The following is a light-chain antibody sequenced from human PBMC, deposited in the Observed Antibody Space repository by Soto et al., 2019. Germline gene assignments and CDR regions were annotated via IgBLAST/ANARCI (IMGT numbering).Light chain of an antibody. J-gene: IGKJ2*01. Sequence: EIVLTQSPGTLSLSPGERATLSCRASQSVSNYLAWYQQKPGQAPRLLIYDASYSTAGIPDRFSGSGSGTDFTLTINKLDLEDFSVFYCQQYDTSPNTFGQGTKLDIK. CDR1: QSVSNY. CDR2: DAS. CDR3: QQYDTSPNT. V-gene: IGKV3-20*01.